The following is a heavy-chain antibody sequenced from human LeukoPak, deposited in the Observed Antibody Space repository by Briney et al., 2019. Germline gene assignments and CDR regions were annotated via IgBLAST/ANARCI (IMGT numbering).Heavy chain of an antibody. CDR1: GGSISSSSYY. Sequence: PSETLSLTCTVSGGSISSSSYYWGWIRQPPGKGLEWIGSIYYSGSTYYNPSLKSRATISVDTSKNQFSLKLSSVTAADTAVYYCARVGGMRSYQLLRNNWFDPWGQGTLVTVSS. CDR2: IYYSGST. D-gene: IGHD2-2*01. J-gene: IGHJ5*02. CDR3: ARVGGMRSYQLLRNNWFDP. V-gene: IGHV4-39*07.